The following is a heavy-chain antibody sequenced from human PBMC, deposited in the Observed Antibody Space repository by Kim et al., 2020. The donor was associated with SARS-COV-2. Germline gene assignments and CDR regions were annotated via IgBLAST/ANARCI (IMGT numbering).Heavy chain of an antibody. J-gene: IGHJ4*02. Sequence: SLQSRVPISGDTSKNQFSLKLSSVTAADTAVYYCARVGERSSSWDYYFDYWGQGTLVTVSS. D-gene: IGHD6-13*01. V-gene: IGHV4-34*01. CDR3: ARVGERSSSWDYYFDY.